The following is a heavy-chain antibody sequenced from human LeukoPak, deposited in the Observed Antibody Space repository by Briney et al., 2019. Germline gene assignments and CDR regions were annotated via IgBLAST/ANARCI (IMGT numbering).Heavy chain of an antibody. CDR1: GFTFSSYW. J-gene: IGHJ4*02. V-gene: IGHV3-7*01. CDR3: ARCRGMITFGGVIV. D-gene: IGHD3-16*02. Sequence: GGSLRLSCAASGFTFSSYWMSWVRQAPGKGLEWVANIKQDGSEKYYVDSVKGRLTISRDNAKNSLYLQMNSLRAEDTAVYYCARCRGMITFGGVIVWGQGTLVTVSS. CDR2: IKQDGSEK.